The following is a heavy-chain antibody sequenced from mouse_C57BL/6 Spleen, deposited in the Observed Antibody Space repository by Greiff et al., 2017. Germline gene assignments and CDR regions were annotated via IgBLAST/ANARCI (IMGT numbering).Heavy chain of an antibody. D-gene: IGHD1-1*01. CDR3: TPYYYGFDY. CDR2: IDPENGDT. Sequence: VQLQQSGAELVRPGASVKLSCTASGFNIKDDYMHWVKQRPEQGLEWIGWIDPENGDTEYASKFQGKATITADTSSNTAYLQLSSLTSEDTAVYYWTPYYYGFDYWGQGTTLTVSS. V-gene: IGHV14-4*01. CDR1: GFNIKDDY. J-gene: IGHJ2*01.